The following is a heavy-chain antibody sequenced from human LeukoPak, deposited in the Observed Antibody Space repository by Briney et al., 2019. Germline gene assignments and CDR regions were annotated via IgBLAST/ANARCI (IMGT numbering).Heavy chain of an antibody. CDR1: GFTFSSYA. CDR3: VTNDY. V-gene: IGHV3-30*04. CDR2: ISYDGSNK. Sequence: PGGSLRLSCAASGFTFSSYAMHWVRQAPGKGLEWVAVISYDGSNKYYADSVKGRFTISRDNSKNTLYLQMNSLRAEDTAVYYCVTNDYWGQGTLVTVSS. D-gene: IGHD3-3*01. J-gene: IGHJ4*02.